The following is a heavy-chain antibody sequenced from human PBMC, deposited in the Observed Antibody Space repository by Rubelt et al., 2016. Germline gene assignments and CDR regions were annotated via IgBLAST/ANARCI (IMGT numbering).Heavy chain of an antibody. CDR3: ARIAVAGHPPAEKYTTDFDI. Sequence: GQGLEWMGWINPNSGGTNYAQKFQGRVTMTRDTSISTAYMELSRLRSDDTAVYYCARIAVAGHPPAEKYTTDFDIWGQGTMVTVSS. CDR2: INPNSGGT. D-gene: IGHD6-19*01. V-gene: IGHV1-2*02. J-gene: IGHJ3*02.